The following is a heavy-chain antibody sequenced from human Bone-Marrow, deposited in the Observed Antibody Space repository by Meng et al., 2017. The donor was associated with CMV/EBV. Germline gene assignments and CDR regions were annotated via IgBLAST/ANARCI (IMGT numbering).Heavy chain of an antibody. J-gene: IGHJ6*02. CDR2: INPNSGGT. V-gene: IGHV1-2*02. CDR3: ARAGPYYYYGMDV. CDR1: GYTFTGYY. Sequence: ASVKVSCKASGYTFTGYYMHWVRQAPGQGLEWMGWINPNSGGTNYAQKFQGRVTMTRDTSISTAYMELSSLRSEDTAVYYCARAGPYYYYGMDVWGQGTTVTVSS.